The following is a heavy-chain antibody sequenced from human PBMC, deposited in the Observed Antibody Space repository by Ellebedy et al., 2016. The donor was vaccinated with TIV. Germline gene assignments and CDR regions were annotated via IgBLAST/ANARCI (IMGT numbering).Heavy chain of an antibody. V-gene: IGHV3-74*01. Sequence: GESLKISCAASGFTFSSYWMHWVRQAPGKGLVWVSRIKGDGSITDYADSVKGRFTISRDNAKNTLYLQMNSLRAEDTAVYYCARGSQESNTGMDVWGQGTTVTVS. CDR3: ARGSQESNTGMDV. CDR2: IKGDGSIT. J-gene: IGHJ6*02. D-gene: IGHD4-11*01. CDR1: GFTFSSYW.